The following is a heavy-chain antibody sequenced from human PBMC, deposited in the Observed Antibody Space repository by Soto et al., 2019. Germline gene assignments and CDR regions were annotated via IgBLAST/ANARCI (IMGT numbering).Heavy chain of an antibody. CDR3: ARGRENYDFWSGYSMPSMDV. J-gene: IGHJ6*02. D-gene: IGHD3-3*01. V-gene: IGHV3-11*06. CDR2: ISSSSSYT. CDR1: VFTFSDYY. Sequence: PWGSLRLSCAASVFTFSDYYMSWIRQAPGKGLEWVSYISSSSSYTNYAGSVKGRFTISRDNAKNSLYLQMNSLRAEDTAVYYCARGRENYDFWSGYSMPSMDVWGQGTTVTVSS.